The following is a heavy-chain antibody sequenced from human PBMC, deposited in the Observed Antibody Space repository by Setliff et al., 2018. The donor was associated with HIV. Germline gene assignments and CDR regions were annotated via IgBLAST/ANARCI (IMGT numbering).Heavy chain of an antibody. J-gene: IGHJ4*02. D-gene: IGHD5-12*01. CDR2: IYYNGRP. Sequence: SETLSLTCTLSGGSISTYYWGWIRQPPGKGLEWIGYIYYNGRPNYNPSLKSRVTMSVDTSNNQLSLRLSSVTAADTAVYYCARKHLANVFDYWGQGTLVTVSS. CDR3: ARKHLANVFDY. CDR1: GGSISTYY. V-gene: IGHV4-59*01.